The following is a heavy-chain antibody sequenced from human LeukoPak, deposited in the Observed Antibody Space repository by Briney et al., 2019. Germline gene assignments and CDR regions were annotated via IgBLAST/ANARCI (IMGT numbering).Heavy chain of an antibody. Sequence: GGSLRLSCTASGFTFGDYAMSWFRQAPGKGLEWVGFIRSKAYGGTTEYAASVKGRFTISRDDSKSIAYLQMNSLKTEDTAVYYCTRHFWSGLNWFDPWGQGTLVTVSS. CDR3: TRHFWSGLNWFDP. J-gene: IGHJ5*02. V-gene: IGHV3-49*03. CDR2: IRSKAYGGTT. CDR1: GFTFGDYA. D-gene: IGHD3-3*02.